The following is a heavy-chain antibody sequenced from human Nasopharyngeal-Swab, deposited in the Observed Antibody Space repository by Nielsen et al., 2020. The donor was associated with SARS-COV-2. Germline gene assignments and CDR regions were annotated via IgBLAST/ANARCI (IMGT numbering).Heavy chain of an antibody. CDR2: ISSSGSTI. D-gene: IGHD3-10*01. CDR3: ANHLPGTYYFDY. J-gene: IGHJ4*02. V-gene: IGHV3-11*01. Sequence: GGPLRLSCAAPGFTSSDYYMSWIRQAPGKGLEWVSYISSSGSTIYYADSVKGRFTITRDNAKNSLYLQMNSLRAEDTAVYYCANHLPGTYYFDYWGQGTLVTVSS. CDR1: GFTSSDYY.